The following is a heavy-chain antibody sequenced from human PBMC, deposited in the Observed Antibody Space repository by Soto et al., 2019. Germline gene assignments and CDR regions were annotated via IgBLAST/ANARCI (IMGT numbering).Heavy chain of an antibody. V-gene: IGHV2-70*01. D-gene: IGHD3-22*01. J-gene: IGHJ4*02. CDR1: GFSLSTSGMC. CDR3: ARGYYYDSSGYDRFDY. CDR2: IDWDDDK. Sequence: GSGPTLVNPTQTLTLTCTFSGFSLSTSGMCVSWIRQPPGKALEWLALIDWDDDKYYSTSLKTRLTTSKDTSNNQVVLTMTNMDPVDTATYYCARGYYYDSSGYDRFDYWGQGTLVTVSS.